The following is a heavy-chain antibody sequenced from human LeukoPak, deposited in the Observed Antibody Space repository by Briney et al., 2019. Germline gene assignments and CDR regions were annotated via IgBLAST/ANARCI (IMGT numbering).Heavy chain of an antibody. CDR3: ALISSGWYVEDGSYFDY. Sequence: PSGTLSLTCAVSGGSISSSNWWSWVRQPPGKGLEWIGEIYHSGSTNYNPSLKSRVTISVDKSKNQFSLKLSSVTAADTAVYYCALISSGWYVEDGSYFDYWGQGTLVTVSS. J-gene: IGHJ4*02. CDR1: GGSISSSNW. CDR2: IYHSGST. V-gene: IGHV4-4*02. D-gene: IGHD6-19*01.